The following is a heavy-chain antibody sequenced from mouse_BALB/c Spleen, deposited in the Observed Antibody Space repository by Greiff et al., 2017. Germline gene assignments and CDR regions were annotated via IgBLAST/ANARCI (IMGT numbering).Heavy chain of an antibody. V-gene: IGHV1-9*01. CDR3: ARRPGNAYYDAMDY. CDR1: GYTFSSYW. D-gene: IGHD2-1*01. J-gene: IGHJ4*01. CDR2: ILPGSGST. Sequence: QVQLQQSGAELMKPGASVKISCKATGYTFSSYWIEWVKQRPGHGLEWIGEILPGSGSTNYNEKFKGKATFTADTSSNTAYMQLSSLTSEDSAVYYCARRPGNAYYDAMDYWGQGTSVTVSS.